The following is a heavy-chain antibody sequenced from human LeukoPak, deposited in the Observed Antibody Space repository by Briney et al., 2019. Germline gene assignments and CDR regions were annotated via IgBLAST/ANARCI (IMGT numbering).Heavy chain of an antibody. D-gene: IGHD1-1*01. Sequence: ASVKVSCKASGYTFTSYGISWVRQAPGQGLEWMGWISAYNGNTNYAQKLQGRVTMITDTSTSTAYMELRSLRSDDTAVYYCARDGDVQLERRSGLDYWGQGTLVTVSS. J-gene: IGHJ4*02. CDR2: ISAYNGNT. V-gene: IGHV1-18*01. CDR3: ARDGDVQLERRSGLDY. CDR1: GYTFTSYG.